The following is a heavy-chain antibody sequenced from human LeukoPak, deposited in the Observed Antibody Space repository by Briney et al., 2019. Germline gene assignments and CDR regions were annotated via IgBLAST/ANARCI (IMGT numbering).Heavy chain of an antibody. CDR3: ARGRVVPKYYLDY. V-gene: IGHV4-34*01. CDR1: GGSFSGYY. D-gene: IGHD2-15*01. CDR2: INHSGST. Sequence: PSETLSLTCAVYGGSFSGYYWSWIRQPPGKGLEWIGEINHSGSTNYNPSLKSRVTISVDTSKNQFSLKLSSVTAADPAVYYCARGRVVPKYYLDYWGQGTLVTVSS. J-gene: IGHJ4*02.